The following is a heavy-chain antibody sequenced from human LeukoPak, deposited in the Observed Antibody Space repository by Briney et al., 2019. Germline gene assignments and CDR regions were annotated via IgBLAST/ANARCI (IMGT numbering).Heavy chain of an antibody. CDR1: GYTFTSCL. D-gene: IGHD2-21*02. CDR3: ARDLFGAWTWDY. V-gene: IGHV1-46*01. J-gene: IGHJ4*02. Sequence: GASVKNSCKTSGYTFTSCLIHWIRQAPGQGFEWVAKIHPGDGDRDYAQRFQGRVTMASDSSTTTVYMELTGLTSEDTAVYYCARDLFGAWTWDYWGQGTLITVSS. CDR2: IHPGDGDR.